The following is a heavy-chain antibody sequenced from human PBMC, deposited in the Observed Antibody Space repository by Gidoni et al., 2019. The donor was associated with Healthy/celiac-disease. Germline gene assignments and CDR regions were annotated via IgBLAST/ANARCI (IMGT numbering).Heavy chain of an antibody. Sequence: EVQLVESGGGLVQPGGSLRLSCAASGFTFSSYSMNWVRQAPGKGLEWVSYISSSSSTIYYADSVKARFTISRDNAKNSLYLQMNSLRAEDTAVYYCARNQPYGELLYWGQGTLVTVSS. J-gene: IGHJ4*02. CDR2: ISSSSSTI. D-gene: IGHD4-17*01. CDR1: GFTFSSYS. V-gene: IGHV3-48*01. CDR3: ARNQPYGELLY.